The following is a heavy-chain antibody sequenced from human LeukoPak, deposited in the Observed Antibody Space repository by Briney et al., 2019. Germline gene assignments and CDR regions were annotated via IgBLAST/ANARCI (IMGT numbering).Heavy chain of an antibody. CDR1: DGSISNYY. D-gene: IGHD4-11*01. CDR3: ARHDYSNPRLDY. V-gene: IGHV4-59*08. Sequence: NPSETLSLTCTVSDGSISNYYWSWIRQPPGKGLEWIGYISYSGYTNYNPSLKSRVTMSVDTSKNKFSLRLSSVTAADTAVYYCARHDYSNPRLDYRGQGTLVTVSS. CDR2: ISYSGYT. J-gene: IGHJ4*02.